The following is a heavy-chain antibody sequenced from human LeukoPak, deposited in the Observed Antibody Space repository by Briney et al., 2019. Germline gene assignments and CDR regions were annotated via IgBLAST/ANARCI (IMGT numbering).Heavy chain of an antibody. CDR1: GFTFSSCG. D-gene: IGHD3-10*01. CDR3: AKGRAGMVRGVCDY. CDR2: IRNDGSIR. Sequence: SGGSLRLSCAPSGFTFSSCGMHWVRQAPGKGLEWVAFIRNDGSIRYYADSLKGRFTISRDNSKNTLYLQMSSLRVDDTAVYYCAKGRAGMVRGVCDYWGQGTLVTVSS. J-gene: IGHJ4*02. V-gene: IGHV3-30*02.